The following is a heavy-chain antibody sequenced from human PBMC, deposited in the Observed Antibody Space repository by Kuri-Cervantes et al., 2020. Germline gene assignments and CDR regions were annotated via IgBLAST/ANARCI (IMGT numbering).Heavy chain of an antibody. D-gene: IGHD2-21*02. V-gene: IGHV1-8*02. CDR1: GYTFTCYG. CDR2: MNPNSGNT. CDR3: ARDYCGGDCYSAVGY. Sequence: SVKVSCKASGYTFTCYGISWVRQATGQGLEWMGWMNPNSGNTGYAQKFQGRVTMTRNTSISTAYMELSSLSSEDTAVYYCARDYCGGDCYSAVGYWGQGTLVTVSS. J-gene: IGHJ4*02.